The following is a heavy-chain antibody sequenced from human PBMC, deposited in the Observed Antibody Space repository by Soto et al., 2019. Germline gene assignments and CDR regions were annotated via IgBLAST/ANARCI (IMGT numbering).Heavy chain of an antibody. D-gene: IGHD3-10*01. CDR3: GKDFKGESFSGSAP. J-gene: IGHJ5*02. CDR1: GGSISNYY. V-gene: IGHV4-59*01. CDR2: IYYGGST. Sequence: PSETLSLTCTVSGGSISNYYLSWIRQSQGKGLEWIGYIYYGGSTNFNPSLKSRVTISIDTSKNQFSLKLNSVTAADTAVYYCGKDFKGESFSGSAPWVKGTLVPV.